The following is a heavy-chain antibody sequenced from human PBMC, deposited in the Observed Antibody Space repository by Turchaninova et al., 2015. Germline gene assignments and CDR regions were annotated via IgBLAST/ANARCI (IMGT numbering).Heavy chain of an antibody. D-gene: IGHD6-13*01. CDR1: GFTFSDYP. Sequence: EEQLVESGGALVQPGGSLRLSCSASGFTFSDYPMHWVRQAPGKGLEYVSAISSNGGSTIYEDSVKARFNISRDNSKNTLYLQMSSLKPEDTAVYYCVKDLWRRAAVGTPDYWGQGTLVTVSS. V-gene: IGHV3-64D*06. J-gene: IGHJ4*02. CDR2: ISSNGGST. CDR3: VKDLWRRAAVGTPDY.